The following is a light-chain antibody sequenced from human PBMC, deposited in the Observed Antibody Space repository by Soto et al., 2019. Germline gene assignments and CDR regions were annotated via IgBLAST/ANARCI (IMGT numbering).Light chain of an antibody. Sequence: QSVLTQPPPASGSPGQSVTISCTGTSSDVGAYNYVSWYQQHAGKAPKLVIYEVTKRPSGVPDRFSGSKSANTASLTVSGLQAEDEADYYCSSFASSNTWVFGGGTKVTVL. CDR3: SSFASSNTWV. J-gene: IGLJ3*02. CDR1: SSDVGAYNY. CDR2: EVT. V-gene: IGLV2-8*01.